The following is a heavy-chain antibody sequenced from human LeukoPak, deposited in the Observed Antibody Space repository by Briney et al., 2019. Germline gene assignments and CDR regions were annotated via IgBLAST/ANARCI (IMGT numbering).Heavy chain of an antibody. CDR1: GFTFSNYG. V-gene: IGHV3-33*01. D-gene: IGHD3-22*01. CDR3: ARDIDTSSHYGWFDP. Sequence: GRSLRLSCAASGFTFSNYGIHWVRQAPGKGLEWVSVIWSHGRSEYYADSVKGRFTISRDNSKNTVSLQMNSLRAEDTAVYYCARDIDTSSHYGWFDPWGQGTLVIASS. CDR2: IWSHGRSE. J-gene: IGHJ5*02.